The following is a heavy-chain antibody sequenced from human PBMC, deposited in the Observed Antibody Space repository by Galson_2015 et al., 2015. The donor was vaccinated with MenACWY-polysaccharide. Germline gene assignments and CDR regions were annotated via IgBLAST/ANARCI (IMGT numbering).Heavy chain of an antibody. CDR3: VRQGGQLVSLDF. J-gene: IGHJ4*02. Sequence: QSGAEVKKPGESLKISCKGSGYSFTTYWIGWVRQMPGKGLEWMGIINPCDSDTRYSPSFQGQVTISVDKSISTAYLQWSSLKASDTTMYYCVRQGGQLVSLDFWGQGTLVTVSS. CDR1: GYSFTTYW. V-gene: IGHV5-51*01. CDR2: INPCDSDT. D-gene: IGHD6-6*01.